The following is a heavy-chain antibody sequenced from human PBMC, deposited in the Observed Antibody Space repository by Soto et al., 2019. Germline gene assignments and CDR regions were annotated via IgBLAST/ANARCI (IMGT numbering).Heavy chain of an antibody. V-gene: IGHV1-69*12. D-gene: IGHD5-12*01. CDR1: GATLDTFINYG. CDR2: IIPVFGAA. Sequence: QVQLVQSGAEVKKPGSSVRVSCKASGATLDTFINYGITWVRQAPGQGLEWMGGIIPVFGAANHAQKFQGRVTISADESTRTVNMELSSLRSDDTAVYYCAIGAATKILVLMYDALEIWGQGTMVTVSS. J-gene: IGHJ3*02. CDR3: AIGAATKILVLMYDALEI.